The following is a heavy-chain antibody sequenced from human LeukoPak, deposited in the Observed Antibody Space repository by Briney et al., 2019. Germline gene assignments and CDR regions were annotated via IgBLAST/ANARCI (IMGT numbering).Heavy chain of an antibody. CDR1: GFTFTSSA. J-gene: IGHJ4*02. V-gene: IGHV3-23*01. D-gene: IGHD3-9*01. CDR3: VAYYDILTGYKY. CDR2: ISGSGHTT. Sequence: GGSLRLSCAASGFTFTSSAMGWVRQAPGKGLEWVSVISGSGHTTDYADSVKGRFTISRDNSKNRLYLQMNSLRAEDTAVYYCVAYYDILTGYKYWGQGTLVTVSS.